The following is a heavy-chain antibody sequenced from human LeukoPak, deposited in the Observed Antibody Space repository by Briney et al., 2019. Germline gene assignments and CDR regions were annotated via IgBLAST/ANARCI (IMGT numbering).Heavy chain of an antibody. J-gene: IGHJ6*03. CDR2: ISSSGGTI. Sequence: GGSLRLSCAASGFTFSSCEMNWVRQAPGKGLEWLSYISSSGGTIYYADSVKGRFTISRDNAENSLYLQMNSLRAEDTAVYYCARLTYCSTTSCYRSMDVWGKGTTVTVSS. CDR3: ARLTYCSTTSCYRSMDV. D-gene: IGHD2-2*01. V-gene: IGHV3-48*03. CDR1: GFTFSSCE.